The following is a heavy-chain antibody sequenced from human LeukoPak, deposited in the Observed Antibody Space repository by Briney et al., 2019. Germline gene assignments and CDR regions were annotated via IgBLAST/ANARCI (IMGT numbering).Heavy chain of an antibody. CDR2: ISGSGGST. CDR1: GFTFSSYA. Sequence: GALRLSCAASGFTFSSYAMSWVRQAPGKGLEWVSGISGSGGSTYYADSVKGRFTISRDNSKNTQYLQMNSLRAEDTAVYYCVSDRTGWYFDYWGQGTLVTVSS. CDR3: VSDRTGWYFDY. J-gene: IGHJ4*02. D-gene: IGHD6-19*01. V-gene: IGHV3-23*01.